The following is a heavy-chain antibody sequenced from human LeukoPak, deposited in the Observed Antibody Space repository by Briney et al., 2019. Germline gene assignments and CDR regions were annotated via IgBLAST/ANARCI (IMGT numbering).Heavy chain of an antibody. D-gene: IGHD2-15*01. CDR2: IYYSGST. V-gene: IGHV4-59*01. Sequence: SETLSLTWTVAGGSISSYYWSWIRQPPGKGLEWIGYIYYSGSTNYNPSLKSRVTISVDTSKNQFSLKLSSVTAADTAVYYCARENLGYCSGGSCHRAYNWFDPWGQGTLVTVSS. CDR1: GGSISSYY. CDR3: ARENLGYCSGGSCHRAYNWFDP. J-gene: IGHJ5*02.